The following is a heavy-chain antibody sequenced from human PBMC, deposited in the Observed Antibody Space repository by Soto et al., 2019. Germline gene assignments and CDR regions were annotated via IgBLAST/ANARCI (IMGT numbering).Heavy chain of an antibody. V-gene: IGHV4-31*03. CDR2: IYYSGST. CDR1: GGSISSGGYY. J-gene: IGHJ5*02. Sequence: QVQLQESGPGLVKPSQTLSLTCTVSGGSISSGGYYWSWIRQHPGKGLEWIGYIYYSGSTYYNPSLKSRVTISVDTSKNQFSLKLSSVTAADTAVYYCARMGALWKDQLLLNWFDPWGQGTLVTVSS. CDR3: ARMGALWKDQLLLNWFDP. D-gene: IGHD2-2*01.